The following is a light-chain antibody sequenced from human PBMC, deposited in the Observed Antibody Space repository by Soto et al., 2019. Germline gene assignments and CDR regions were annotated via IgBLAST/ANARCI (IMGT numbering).Light chain of an antibody. V-gene: IGLV4-69*01. CDR3: QAWGTGGV. CDR1: SGHSDYA. Sequence: QPLLTQSPSASASPGASVKLTCTLSSGHSDYAIAWHQQQPEKGPRYLMKVTSDGSHTKGDGIPDRFSGSSSGADRYLTISSLRSDDEADYYCQAWGTGGVFGGGTKLTVL. J-gene: IGLJ3*02. CDR2: VTSDGSH.